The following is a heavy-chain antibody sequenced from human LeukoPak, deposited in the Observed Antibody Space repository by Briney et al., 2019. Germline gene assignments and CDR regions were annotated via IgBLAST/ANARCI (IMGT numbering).Heavy chain of an antibody. D-gene: IGHD6-19*01. CDR2: INGSSSDT. CDR1: GFTFSDYY. Sequence: GGSLRLSCAASGFTFSDYYMTWIRQAPGRGLEWISYINGSSSDTKYADSVKGRFTISRDNAKNSLYLLMNSLRAEDTAMYYCARGYSSGWYVFDYWGPGTLVTVSS. J-gene: IGHJ4*02. V-gene: IGHV3-11*06. CDR3: ARGYSSGWYVFDY.